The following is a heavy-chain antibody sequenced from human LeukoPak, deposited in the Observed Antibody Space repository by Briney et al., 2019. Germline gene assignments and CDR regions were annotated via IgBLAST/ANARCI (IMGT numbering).Heavy chain of an antibody. Sequence: GGSLRLSCVAAGFSFSSYEMNWVRQAPGKGLEWVSYISGSGNTIFYADSVKGGFTASRDNTKNLLYLQMNSLRGDDTAIYYCARRHFDVVTRYRNLDYWGQGSLVTVSS. D-gene: IGHD3-9*01. J-gene: IGHJ4*02. CDR1: GFSFSSYE. V-gene: IGHV3-48*03. CDR3: ARRHFDVVTRYRNLDY. CDR2: ISGSGNTI.